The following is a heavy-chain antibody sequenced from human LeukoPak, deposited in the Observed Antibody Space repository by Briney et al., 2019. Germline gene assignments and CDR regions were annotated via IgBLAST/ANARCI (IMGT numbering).Heavy chain of an antibody. CDR1: GYSISNTYY. D-gene: IGHD3-10*01. J-gene: IGHJ4*02. CDR3: ARQSYDSGSLYYTN. V-gene: IGHV4-38-2*01. CDR2: IHHSGNT. Sequence: SETLSLTCAVSGYSISNTYYWGWIRQPPGKGLEWLGGIHHSGNTYYNPSLKGRVTISVDTSKKQFSLKLSSVTAADTAVYYCARQSYDSGSLYYTNWGQGTLVTVSS.